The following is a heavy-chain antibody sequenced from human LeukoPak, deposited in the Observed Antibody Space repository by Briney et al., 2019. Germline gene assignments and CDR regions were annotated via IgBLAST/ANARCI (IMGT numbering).Heavy chain of an antibody. CDR3: ARDRELRLSFFIYGSGSYYPIDY. V-gene: IGHV1-18*01. D-gene: IGHD3-10*01. J-gene: IGHJ4*02. CDR2: ISAYNGNT. CDR1: GYTFTSYG. Sequence: ASVKVSCKASGYTFTSYGISWVRQAPGQGLEWMGWISAYNGNTNYAQKLQGRVTMTTDTSTSTAYMELRSLRSDDTAVYYCARDRELRLSFFIYGSGSYYPIDYWGQGTLVTVSS.